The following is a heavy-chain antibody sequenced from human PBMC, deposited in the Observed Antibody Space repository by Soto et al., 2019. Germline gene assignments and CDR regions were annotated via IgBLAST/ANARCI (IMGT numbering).Heavy chain of an antibody. D-gene: IGHD3-22*01. Sequence: ASVKVSCKASGYTFTSYGISWVRQAPGQGLEWMGWISAYNGNTNYAQKLQGRVTMTTDTSTSTAYMELRSLRSDDTAVYYCARLEYYYDSSGYYYLDYWGQGTLVTVSS. CDR2: ISAYNGNT. V-gene: IGHV1-18*01. CDR1: GYTFTSYG. J-gene: IGHJ4*02. CDR3: ARLEYYYDSSGYYYLDY.